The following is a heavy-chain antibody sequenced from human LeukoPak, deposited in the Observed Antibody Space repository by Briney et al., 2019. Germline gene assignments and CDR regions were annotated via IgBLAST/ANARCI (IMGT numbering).Heavy chain of an antibody. CDR2: IRYDGSNK. D-gene: IGHD6-6*01. V-gene: IGHV3-30*02. CDR3: AKDQYSSSYYFDH. J-gene: IGHJ4*02. Sequence: GGSLRPSCAASGFTFSSYGIHWVRQAPGKGLEWVAFIRYDGSNKYYADSVKGRFTISRDNSKNTLYLQMNSLRAEDTAVYYCAKDQYSSSYYFDHWGQRTLVTVSS. CDR1: GFTFSSYG.